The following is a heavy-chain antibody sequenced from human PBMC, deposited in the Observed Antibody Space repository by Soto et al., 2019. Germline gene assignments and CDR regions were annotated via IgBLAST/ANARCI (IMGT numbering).Heavy chain of an antibody. CDR3: ARGRYCLTGRCFPNWFDS. CDR2: IYKSATT. J-gene: IGHJ5*01. D-gene: IGHD7-27*01. CDR1: GDSISNLDYF. V-gene: IGHV4-30-4*01. Sequence: SETLSLTCSVSGDSISNLDYFWAWIRQPPGQALEYIGYIYKSATTYYNPSFESRVAISVDTSKSQFSLNVTSVTAADTAVYFCARGRYCLTGRCFPNWFDSWGQGALVTRLL.